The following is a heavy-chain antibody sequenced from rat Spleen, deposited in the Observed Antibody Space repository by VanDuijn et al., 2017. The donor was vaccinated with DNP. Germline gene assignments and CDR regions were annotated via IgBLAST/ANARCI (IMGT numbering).Heavy chain of an antibody. CDR1: GFNFNDYW. CDR3: ARAGLMYTTDYYYYGMDA. V-gene: IGHV4-2*01. J-gene: IGHJ4*01. D-gene: IGHD1-6*01. CDR2: VNQDSSVT. Sequence: EVKLVESGGGLVQPGRSLKLSCAASGFNFNDYWMGWVRQAPGKGLEWIGEVNQDSSVTKYSPSLKERLSVSRDNAQNTLYLQMSKLGFEDTAIYYFARAGLMYTTDYYYYGMDAWGQVASVTVPS.